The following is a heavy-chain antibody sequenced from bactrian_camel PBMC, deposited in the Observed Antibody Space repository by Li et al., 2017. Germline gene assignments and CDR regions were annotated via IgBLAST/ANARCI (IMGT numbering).Heavy chain of an antibody. CDR1: GYTFNHNC. CDR3: AAGVISASAPVFCRPSQ. V-gene: IGHV3S1*01. D-gene: IGHD2*01. Sequence: QLVESGGASVQAGGSLRLSCAASGYTFNHNCMAWYRQVPGKEREGVASIDTGLDNTDYGDSVKGRFTIARDSTKNTVYLQMNSLKPEDTAMYYCAAGVISASAPVFCRPSQWGQGTQVTVS. J-gene: IGHJ4*01. CDR2: IDTGLDNT.